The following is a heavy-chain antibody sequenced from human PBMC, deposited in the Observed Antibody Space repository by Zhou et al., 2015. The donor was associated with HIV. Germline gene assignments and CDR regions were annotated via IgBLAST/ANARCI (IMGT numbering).Heavy chain of an antibody. Sequence: VQLVESGGGGVQPGESLTLSCQASGFIFGSYGMHWVRQAPGKGLEWVSFIWYHGNEVNYADSVRGRFTISRDNSKNTLYLQMNSLRAEDTAVYYCARGFNSSSHDYWGQGTLVTVSS. V-gene: IGHV3-30*02. CDR3: ARGFNSSSHDY. D-gene: IGHD6-13*01. CDR1: GFIFGSYG. CDR2: IWYHGNEV. J-gene: IGHJ4*02.